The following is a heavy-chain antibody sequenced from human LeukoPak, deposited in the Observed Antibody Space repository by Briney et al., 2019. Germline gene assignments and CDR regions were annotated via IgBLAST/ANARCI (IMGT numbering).Heavy chain of an antibody. D-gene: IGHD6-19*01. CDR3: ARVTRSGWYDY. CDR2: INPSGGST. V-gene: IGHV1-46*01. J-gene: IGHJ4*02. CDR1: GYTFTSYY. Sequence: ASVKVSCKASGYTFTSYYMHWVRQAPGQGLEWMGIINPSGGSTSYAQKFQGRDTMTRDTSTSTVYMELSSLRSEDTAVYYCARVTRSGWYDYWGQGTLVTVSS.